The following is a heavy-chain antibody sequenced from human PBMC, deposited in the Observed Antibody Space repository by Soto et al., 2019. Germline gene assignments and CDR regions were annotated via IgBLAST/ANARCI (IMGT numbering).Heavy chain of an antibody. V-gene: IGHV1-3*01. CDR3: ARDDSGCSGSYYIDYFNY. D-gene: IGHD1-26*01. CDR1: GNTVPNYA. Sequence: QVQLVQSGAELKKPGASVKVSCEASGNTVPNYAIHWVRQAPGQRLEWMGWINGGNGNTYYSEHFQGRATFTRDTSAGTVYMQLSSLTSEDTAVYYCARDDSGCSGSYYIDYFNYWGQGALVTVSS. CDR2: INGGNGNT. J-gene: IGHJ4*02.